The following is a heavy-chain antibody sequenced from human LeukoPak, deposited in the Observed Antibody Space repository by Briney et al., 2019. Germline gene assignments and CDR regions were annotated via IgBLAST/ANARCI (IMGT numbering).Heavy chain of an antibody. D-gene: IGHD1-26*01. Sequence: PGGSLRLSCAASGFTFSNYAMSWVRQAPGKGLEWVSGISDSGGSTSYADSVKGRLTISRDNSKNTLYLQMNSLRAEDTAVYYCASQLSGGSTLYFDSWGQGTLVTVSS. J-gene: IGHJ4*02. V-gene: IGHV3-23*01. CDR3: ASQLSGGSTLYFDS. CDR2: ISDSGGST. CDR1: GFTFSNYA.